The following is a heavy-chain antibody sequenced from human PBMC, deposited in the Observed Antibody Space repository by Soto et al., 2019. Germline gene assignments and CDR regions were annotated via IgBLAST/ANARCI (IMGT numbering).Heavy chain of an antibody. CDR1: GGTFSSYA. V-gene: IGHV1-69*12. CDR2: IIPIFGTA. Sequence: QVQLVQSGAEVKKPGSSVKVSCKASGGTFSSYAISWVRQAPGQGLEWMGGIIPIFGTANYAQKFEGRVTITADESTSTAYMELSSLRSEDTAVYYCARWASAAMAPKYGMDVWGQGTTVTVSS. D-gene: IGHD5-18*01. CDR3: ARWASAAMAPKYGMDV. J-gene: IGHJ6*02.